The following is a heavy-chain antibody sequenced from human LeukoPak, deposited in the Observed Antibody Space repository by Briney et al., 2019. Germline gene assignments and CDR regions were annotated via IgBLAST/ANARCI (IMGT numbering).Heavy chain of an antibody. CDR1: GFTFSSYS. CDR2: IKQDGSEK. V-gene: IGHV3-7*01. J-gene: IGHJ4*02. CDR3: ARHTIAEYYFDY. D-gene: IGHD6-13*01. Sequence: GGSLRLSCAASGFTFSSYSMSWVRQAPGKGLEWVANIKQDGSEKYYVDSVKGRFTISRDNAKNSLYLQMNSLRAEDTAVYYCARHTIAEYYFDYWGQGTLVTVSS.